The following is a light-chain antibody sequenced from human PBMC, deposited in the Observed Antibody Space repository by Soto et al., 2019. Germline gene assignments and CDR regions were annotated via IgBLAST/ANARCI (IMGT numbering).Light chain of an antibody. CDR3: QQHDNWPLT. CDR2: GAP. V-gene: IGKV3D-15*01. Sequence: EIVMTQSPVTLSVSPGERATLSCRASQSVNSYLAWYQQKPGQAPRLLIYGAPIMATGIPARFSGSGSGTEFTLTINSLQSEDFAVYYCQQHDNWPLTFGRGTKVEIK. J-gene: IGKJ4*01. CDR1: QSVNSY.